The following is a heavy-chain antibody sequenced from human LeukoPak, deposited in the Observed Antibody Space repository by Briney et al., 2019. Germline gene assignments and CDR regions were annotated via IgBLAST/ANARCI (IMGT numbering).Heavy chain of an antibody. D-gene: IGHD3-22*01. J-gene: IGHJ4*02. CDR3: AKSKFPYDSDGWHGYFDF. CDR2: ISGSGSST. V-gene: IGHV3-23*01. CDR1: GFTFSSYA. Sequence: GGSLRLSCAASGFTFSSYAMSWVRQAPGKGLEWVSSISGSGSSTYYAESVKGRFTISRDNSKNTLFMQMKSLRADDTAVYYCAKSKFPYDSDGWHGYFDFWGQGTLVTVSS.